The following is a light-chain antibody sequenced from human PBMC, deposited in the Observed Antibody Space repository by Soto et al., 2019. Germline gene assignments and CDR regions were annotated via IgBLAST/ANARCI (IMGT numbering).Light chain of an antibody. V-gene: IGLV2-14*01. CDR2: EVS. CDR1: SSDVGGYNY. CDR3: ISYTSSSTLV. J-gene: IGLJ1*01. Sequence: QSVLTQPASVSGSPGQSITISCTGTSSDVGGYNYVSWYQQHPGKAPKLMIYEVSNRPSGVSNRFSGSKSGNTASLTISGLQAEDETDYYCISYTSSSTLVFGTATNVTVL.